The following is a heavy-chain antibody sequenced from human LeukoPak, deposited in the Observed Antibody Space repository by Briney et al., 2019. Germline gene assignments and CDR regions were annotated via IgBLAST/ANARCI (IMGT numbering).Heavy chain of an antibody. Sequence: GGSLRLSCAASGFTFSSYWMSWVRQAPGKGMEWVANIKQDGSEKYYVDSVKGRFTISRDNAKNSLYLQMNSLRAEDTAVYYCARMIQLWSNALDYWGQGTLVTVSS. D-gene: IGHD5-18*01. V-gene: IGHV3-7*01. CDR1: GFTFSSYW. J-gene: IGHJ4*02. CDR2: IKQDGSEK. CDR3: ARMIQLWSNALDY.